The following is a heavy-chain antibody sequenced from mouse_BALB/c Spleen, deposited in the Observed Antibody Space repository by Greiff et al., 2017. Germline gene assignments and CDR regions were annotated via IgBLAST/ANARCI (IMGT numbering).Heavy chain of an antibody. D-gene: IGHD2-4*01. CDR2: IDPANGNT. CDR3: ARPMITSYYFDY. CDR1: GFNIKDTY. V-gene: IGHV14-3*02. J-gene: IGHJ2*01. Sequence: EVQLQESGAELVKPGASVKLSCTASGFNIKDTYMHWVKQMPEQGLEWIGRIDPANGNTKYDPKFQGKATITADTSSNTAYLQLSSLISEDTAVYYCARPMITSYYFDYWGQGTTLTVSS.